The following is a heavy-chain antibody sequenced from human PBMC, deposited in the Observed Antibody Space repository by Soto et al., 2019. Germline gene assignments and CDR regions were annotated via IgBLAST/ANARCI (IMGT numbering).Heavy chain of an antibody. V-gene: IGHV1-18*01. CDR3: ARDSSYGRWAFDI. J-gene: IGHJ3*02. CDR1: GYTFTSHG. D-gene: IGHD5-18*01. Sequence: GASVKVSCKASGYTFTSHGISWVRQAPGQGLEWMGWISAYNGNTNYAQKLQGRVTMTTDTSTSTAYMELRSLRSDDTAVCYCARDSSYGRWAFDIWGQGTMVTVSS. CDR2: ISAYNGNT.